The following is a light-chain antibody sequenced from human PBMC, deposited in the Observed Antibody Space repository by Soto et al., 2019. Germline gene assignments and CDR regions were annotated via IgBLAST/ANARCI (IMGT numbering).Light chain of an antibody. J-gene: IGKJ1*01. CDR3: QQSYSRLGT. V-gene: IGKV1-39*01. Sequence: DVQMTQSPSSLSASVEDRVIITCRASESINSYLNWYQQKPGKAPKLLIYAASSLQSGVPSRFSGSGSETVFTLTINNLQPEDAATYYCQQSYSRLGTFGQGTKVEI. CDR1: ESINSY. CDR2: AAS.